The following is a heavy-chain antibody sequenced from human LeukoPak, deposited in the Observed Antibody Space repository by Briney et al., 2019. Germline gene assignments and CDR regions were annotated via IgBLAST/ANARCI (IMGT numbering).Heavy chain of an antibody. J-gene: IGHJ5*02. V-gene: IGHV4-39*01. CDR2: IYYSGST. D-gene: IGHD3-3*01. Sequence: KPSETLSLTCTVSGGSISSGGYYWSWIRQPPGKGLEWIGSIYYSGSTYYNPSLKSRVTISVDTSKNQFSLKLSSVTAADTAVYYCASTGVYDFWSGYYTRNWFDPWGQGTLVTVSS. CDR3: ASTGVYDFWSGYYTRNWFDP. CDR1: GGSISSGGYY.